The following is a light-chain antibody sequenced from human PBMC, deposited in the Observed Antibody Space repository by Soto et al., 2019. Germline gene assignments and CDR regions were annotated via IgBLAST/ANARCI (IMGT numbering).Light chain of an antibody. V-gene: IGLV2-14*01. Sequence: QSALTQPASVSGSPGQSITISCTGTSSDVGGYAYVSWYQQHPGKTPKLIIYEVSNRPSGISNRFSGSKSAYTASLTISGLQTEDEADYYCSSYTSGSAWVFGGGTKVTVL. CDR1: SSDVGGYAY. CDR3: SSYTSGSAWV. CDR2: EVS. J-gene: IGLJ3*02.